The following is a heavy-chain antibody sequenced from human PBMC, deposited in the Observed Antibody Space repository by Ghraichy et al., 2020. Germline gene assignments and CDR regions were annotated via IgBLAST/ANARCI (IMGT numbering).Heavy chain of an antibody. D-gene: IGHD6-13*01. J-gene: IGHJ4*02. V-gene: IGHV3-53*01. CDR2: IYSGGST. CDR1: GFSVSSNY. Sequence: GGSLRLSCAASGFSVSSNYMSWVRQAPGKGLEWVSVIYSGGSTYYAESVKGRFTISRDNSKNTLYLQMSSLRAEDTALYYCARGRQQMGVLFDNWGQGTLVTVSS. CDR3: ARGRQQMGVLFDN.